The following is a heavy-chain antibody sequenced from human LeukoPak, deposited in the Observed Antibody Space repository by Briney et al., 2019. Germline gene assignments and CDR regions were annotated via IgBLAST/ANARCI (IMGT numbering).Heavy chain of an antibody. V-gene: IGHV3-7*01. CDR2: IKQDGSEK. CDR3: ARHRSGGSQDDAFDI. D-gene: IGHD2-15*01. CDR1: GFTFSSYW. Sequence: GGSLRLSCAASGFTFSSYWMSWVRQAPGKGLEWVADIKQDGSEKYYVHSVKGRFTISRQNAKNSLFLQMNSLRAEDTAVYYCARHRSGGSQDDAFDIWGQGTMVTVSS. J-gene: IGHJ3*02.